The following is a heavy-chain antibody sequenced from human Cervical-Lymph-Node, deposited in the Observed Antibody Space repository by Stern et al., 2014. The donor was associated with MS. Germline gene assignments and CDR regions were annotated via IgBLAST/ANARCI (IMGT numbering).Heavy chain of an antibody. V-gene: IGHV1-69*01. CDR2: IIPIFGTA. J-gene: IGHJ6*02. CDR1: GGTFNNYA. CDR3: ARDSDILFAMDV. D-gene: IGHD2-15*01. Sequence: QLGQSGAEVKKPGSSVKVSCKASGGTFNNYAFSWVRQTPGQGLEWMGGIIPIFGTANYAQNFQGRVTITADEFTSTAYMELSSLRSDDTAIYYCARDSDILFAMDVWGQGTTVTVSS.